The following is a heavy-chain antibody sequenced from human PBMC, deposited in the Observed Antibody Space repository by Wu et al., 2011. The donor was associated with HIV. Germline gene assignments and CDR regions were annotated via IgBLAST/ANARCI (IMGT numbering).Heavy chain of an antibody. V-gene: IGHV1-2*06. Sequence: QVQLMQSGAEAKKPGASVKVSCKASGYNFAGHLIHWVRQAPGQGPEWMGRIITANGDTKFARKFQGRVTLTRDTLITTTYLELSGLVSDDTAFYYCAREAADLTAWVYYFDFWGQGSLVTVSS. D-gene: IGHD1-26*01. J-gene: IGHJ4*01. CDR3: AREAADLTAWVYYFDF. CDR1: GYNFAGHL. CDR2: IITANGDT.